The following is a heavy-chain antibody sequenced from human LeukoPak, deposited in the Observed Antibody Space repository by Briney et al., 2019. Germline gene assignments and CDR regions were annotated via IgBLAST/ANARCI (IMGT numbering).Heavy chain of an antibody. CDR1: GYSFISYG. D-gene: IGHD3-16*01. Sequence: GASVKVSCKASGYSFISYGITWVRRAPGQGLEWMGWISVYNGNTNYVQKLQGRVTMTTDTSTSTAYMELRSLRSDDTAVYYCARARGGSYYYNYMDVWGKGTTVTVSS. CDR2: ISVYNGNT. V-gene: IGHV1-18*01. J-gene: IGHJ6*03. CDR3: ARARGGSYYYNYMDV.